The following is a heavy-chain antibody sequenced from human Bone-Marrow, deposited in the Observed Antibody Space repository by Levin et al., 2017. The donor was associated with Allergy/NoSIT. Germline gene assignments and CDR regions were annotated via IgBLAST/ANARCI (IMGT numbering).Heavy chain of an antibody. D-gene: IGHD6-13*01. J-gene: IGHJ6*02. CDR3: AKEMRAAVQHAMDV. CDR2: ISWNSASR. Sequence: PGGSLRLSCVASGFTFDDYAMHWVRQAPGKGLEWVSGISWNSASRGFADSVKGRFSISRDNGNHSLYLQMNSLRPEDTAIYEGAKEMRAAVQHAMDVWGQGTTVTVSS. CDR1: GFTFDDYA. V-gene: IGHV3-9*01.